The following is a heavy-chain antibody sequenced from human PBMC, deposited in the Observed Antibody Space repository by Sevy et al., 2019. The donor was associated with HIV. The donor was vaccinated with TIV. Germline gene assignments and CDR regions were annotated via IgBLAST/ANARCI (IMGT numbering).Heavy chain of an antibody. CDR3: ARGYCGGGSCTAFDP. Sequence: GGSLRLSCAASGFSISNNYTAWVRQAPGKGLEWVSVMYSGGSPYYADSVKGPFALSRDMSKNTVYLQMNSLRAEDTAVYYCARGYCGGGSCTAFDPWGQGTLVTVSS. J-gene: IGHJ5*02. V-gene: IGHV3-53*01. D-gene: IGHD2-15*01. CDR2: MYSGGSP. CDR1: GFSISNNY.